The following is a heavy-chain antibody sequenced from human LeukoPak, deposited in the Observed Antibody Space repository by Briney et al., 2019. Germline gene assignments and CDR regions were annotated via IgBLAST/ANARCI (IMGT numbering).Heavy chain of an antibody. V-gene: IGHV3-21*01. D-gene: IGHD5-18*01. Sequence: PGGSLRLSCVVSGFTFSSYHMNWVRQAPGKGLEWVSSISTSRNYIYYADSVTGRFTISRDNAKNSLYLQINSLRAEDTAVYYCARRAMTERGVSYGLDYWGQGTLVTVSS. CDR3: ARRAMTERGVSYGLDY. J-gene: IGHJ4*02. CDR1: GFTFSSYH. CDR2: ISTSRNYI.